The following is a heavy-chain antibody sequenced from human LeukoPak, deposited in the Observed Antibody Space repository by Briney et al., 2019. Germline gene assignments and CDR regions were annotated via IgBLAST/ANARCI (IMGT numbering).Heavy chain of an antibody. D-gene: IGHD3-22*01. CDR3: ARDGARITMIVVDFDY. CDR1: GFTFNNYA. CDR2: IHKTGDYT. J-gene: IGHJ4*02. V-gene: IGHV3-21*01. Sequence: GGSLRLSCAASGFTFNNYALSWVRQAPGKGLEWVSAIHKTGDYTYYTDSVKGRFTISRDNAKNSLYLQMNSLRAEDTAVYYCARDGARITMIVVDFDYWGQGTLVTVSS.